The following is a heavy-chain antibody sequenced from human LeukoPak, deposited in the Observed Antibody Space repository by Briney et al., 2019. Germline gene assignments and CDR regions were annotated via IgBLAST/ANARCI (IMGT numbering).Heavy chain of an antibody. Sequence: PGGSLRLSCAASGFTFSSYSVNWVRQAPGKGLEWVSSISSGSSYKYHADSAKGRFTISRDNTKNSLYLQMNTLRAEDTAVYYCARDYQGGFAPWGQGTLVTVSS. V-gene: IGHV3-21*01. D-gene: IGHD2-2*01. CDR3: ARDYQGGFAP. CDR1: GFTFSSYS. J-gene: IGHJ5*02. CDR2: ISSGSSYK.